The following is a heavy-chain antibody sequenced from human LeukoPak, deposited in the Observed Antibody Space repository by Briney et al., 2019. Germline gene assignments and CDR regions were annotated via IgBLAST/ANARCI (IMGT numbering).Heavy chain of an antibody. J-gene: IGHJ3*02. Sequence: GGSLRLSCAASRFTFSRHGMHWVRQAPGKGLEWVAFIRYDGSNKYYADSVKGRFTISRDNSKNTLYLQMNSLRAEDTAVYYCVRRGASTGAFDIWGQGTMVTVS. D-gene: IGHD1-26*01. V-gene: IGHV3-30*02. CDR3: VRRGASTGAFDI. CDR1: RFTFSRHG. CDR2: IRYDGSNK.